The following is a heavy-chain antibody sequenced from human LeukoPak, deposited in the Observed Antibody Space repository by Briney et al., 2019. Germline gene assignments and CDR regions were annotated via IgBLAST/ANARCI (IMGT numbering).Heavy chain of an antibody. CDR2: IYYSGST. D-gene: IGHD6-19*01. CDR1: GDSISSSSYY. CDR3: ARHPWRGWLPSD. Sequence: PSETLSLTCTVSGDSISSSSYYWGWIRQPPGKGLEWIGSIYYSGSTYYNPSLKSRVTISVHTSKNQFSLKLSSVTAADTAVYYCARHPWRGWLPSDWGQGTLVTVSS. J-gene: IGHJ4*02. V-gene: IGHV4-39*01.